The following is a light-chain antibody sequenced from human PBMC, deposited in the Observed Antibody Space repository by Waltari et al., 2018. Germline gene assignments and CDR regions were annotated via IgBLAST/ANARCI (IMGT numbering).Light chain of an antibody. V-gene: IGKV3-15*01. CDR2: GAY. CDR1: QNVGTS. J-gene: IGKJ4*01. Sequence: EIVVTQSPATLSVSPGERVTLSCRASQNVGTSLAWYQQKPGQTPRLLILGAYSRASGVPARFSGSGSGTDFTLAISSLQSEDFAVYYCQQYEDWPRHSFGGGTKVQIE. CDR3: QQYEDWPRHS.